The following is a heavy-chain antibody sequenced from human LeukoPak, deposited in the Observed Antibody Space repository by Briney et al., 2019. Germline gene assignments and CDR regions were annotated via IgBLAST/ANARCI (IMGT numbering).Heavy chain of an antibody. V-gene: IGHV4-59*01. CDR3: ASYSSGFLGY. CDR1: GGSISSYY. CDR2: IYYSGST. Sequence: PSETLSLTCTVSGGSISSYYWSWIRQPPGKGLEWIGYIYYSGSTNYNPSLKSRVTISVDTSKNQFSLKLSSVTAADTAVYYCASYSSGFLGYWGQETLVTVSS. D-gene: IGHD3-22*01. J-gene: IGHJ4*02.